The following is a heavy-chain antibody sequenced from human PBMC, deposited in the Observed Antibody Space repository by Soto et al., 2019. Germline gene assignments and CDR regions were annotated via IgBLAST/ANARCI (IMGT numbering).Heavy chain of an antibody. V-gene: IGHV3-23*01. CDR3: ARWSYLDY. CDR2: ISGSDGKT. J-gene: IGHJ4*02. D-gene: IGHD3-3*01. Sequence: DVQLLESGGGLVQPGGSLRLSCAASGFSFSSYAMSWVRQAPGKGLEWVSTISGSDGKTFYADSVKGRFSISRDTSKNTLYLQMNSLRADDTAFYYCARWSYLDYWGQGTRVTVSS. CDR1: GFSFSSYA.